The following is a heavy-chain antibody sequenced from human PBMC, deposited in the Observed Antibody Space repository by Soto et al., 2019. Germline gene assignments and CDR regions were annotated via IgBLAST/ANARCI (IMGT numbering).Heavy chain of an antibody. V-gene: IGHV5-51*01. J-gene: IGHJ5*02. D-gene: IGHD3-10*01. CDR1: GYSFTSYW. Sequence: HGESLKISCKGSGYSFTSYWIGWVRQMPGKGLEWMGIIYPGDSDTRYSPSFQGQVTISADKSISTAYLQWSSLKASDTAMYYCARPMVRGAKSVPWFDPWGQGTLVTVSS. CDR2: IYPGDSDT. CDR3: ARPMVRGAKSVPWFDP.